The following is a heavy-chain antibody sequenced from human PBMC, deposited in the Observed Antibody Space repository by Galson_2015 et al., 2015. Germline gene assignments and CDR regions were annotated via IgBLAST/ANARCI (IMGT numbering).Heavy chain of an antibody. CDR2: IWYDGSNK. V-gene: IGHV3-33*01. Sequence: SLRLSCAASGFTFSSYGMHWVRQAPGKGLEWVAVIWYDGSNKYYADSVKGRFTISRDNSKNTLYLQMNSLRAEDTAVYYCARDIVGALYGMDVWGQGTTVTVSS. CDR1: GFTFSSYG. J-gene: IGHJ6*02. D-gene: IGHD1-26*01. CDR3: ARDIVGALYGMDV.